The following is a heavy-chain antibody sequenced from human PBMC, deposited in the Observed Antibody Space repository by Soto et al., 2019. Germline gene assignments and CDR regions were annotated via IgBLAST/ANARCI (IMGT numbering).Heavy chain of an antibody. Sequence: QITLKESGPTLVRPTQTLTLTCAFSGFSLSTSGVGVGWIRQPPGKALEWLAVIYWDDSKHYSPSLRSRLTITKATSKNQVVLTMTNMDPLDTGTYYCAHKGPEAWPLDYWGQGTLVTVSS. CDR3: AHKGPEAWPLDY. V-gene: IGHV2-5*02. CDR1: GFSLSTSGVG. J-gene: IGHJ4*02. CDR2: IYWDDSK.